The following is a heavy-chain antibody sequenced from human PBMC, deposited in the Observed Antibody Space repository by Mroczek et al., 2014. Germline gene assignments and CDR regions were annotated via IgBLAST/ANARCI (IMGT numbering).Heavy chain of an antibody. Sequence: QVQLQESGAGLLKPSETLSLTCAVYGGSFSGYYWSWIRQPPGKGLEWIGEINHSGSTNYNPSLKSRVTISVDTSKNQFSLKLSSVTAADTAVYYCARGPPRFMQQWLVSPFFDYWGQGTLVTVSS. CDR2: INHSGST. CDR1: GGSFSGYY. V-gene: IGHV4-34*01. D-gene: IGHD6-19*01. CDR3: ARGPPRFMQQWLVSPFFDY. J-gene: IGHJ4*02.